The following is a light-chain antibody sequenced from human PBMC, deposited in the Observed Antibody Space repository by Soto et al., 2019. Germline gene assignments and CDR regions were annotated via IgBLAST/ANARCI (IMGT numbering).Light chain of an antibody. CDR3: AAWDDSLNGDWV. J-gene: IGLJ3*02. CDR1: SSNIGSNT. V-gene: IGLV1-44*01. Sequence: QSVLTQPPSASGTPGQRVTISCSGSSSNIGSNTVSWYQQFPGTAPKLLIYGNTQRPSGVPDRFSASKSGTSASLAISGLQSEDEADYYCAAWDDSLNGDWVFGGGTQLTVL. CDR2: GNT.